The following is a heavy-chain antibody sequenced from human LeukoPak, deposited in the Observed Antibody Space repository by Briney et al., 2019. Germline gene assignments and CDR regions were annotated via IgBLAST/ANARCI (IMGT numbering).Heavy chain of an antibody. CDR2: ISSSSSYI. D-gene: IGHD3-10*01. Sequence: GGSLRLSCAASGFTFSSYSMNWVRQAPGKGLEWVSSISSSSSYIYSADSVKGRFTISRDNSKNTLYLQMNSLRAEDTAVYYCAKDYSKTSYYGSGTYYRPKWFDPWGQGTLVTVSS. CDR3: AKDYSKTSYYGSGTYYRPKWFDP. J-gene: IGHJ5*02. CDR1: GFTFSSYS. V-gene: IGHV3-21*01.